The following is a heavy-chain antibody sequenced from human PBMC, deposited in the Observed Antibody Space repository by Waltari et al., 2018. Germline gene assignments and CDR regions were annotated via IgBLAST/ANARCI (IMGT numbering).Heavy chain of an antibody. V-gene: IGHV4-39*01. D-gene: IGHD1-26*01. J-gene: IGHJ4*02. CDR2: IYYSGST. Sequence: QLQLQESGPGLVKPSETLSLTCTVSGGSISSSSYYWGWLRQPPGKGLEWIGSIYYSGSTYYNPSLKSRVTISVDTSKNQFSLKLSSVTAADTAVYYCARLPSSGSSFDYWGQGTLVTVSS. CDR1: GGSISSSSYY. CDR3: ARLPSSGSSFDY.